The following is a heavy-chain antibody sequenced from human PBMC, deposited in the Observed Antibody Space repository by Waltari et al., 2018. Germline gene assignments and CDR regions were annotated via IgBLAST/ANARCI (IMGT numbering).Heavy chain of an antibody. D-gene: IGHD6-6*01. CDR1: GFTFRRYS. CDR2: ISSSSSYI. J-gene: IGHJ4*02. V-gene: IGHV3-21*01. CDR3: ARDGVAAQPV. Sequence: EVQLVESGGGLVKPGGSLRLSCAASGFTFRRYSTNWALQAPGKGLAWVSSISSSSSYIYYADSVKGRFTISRDNAKNSLYLQMNSLRAEDTAVYYCARDGVAAQPVWGQGTLVTVSS.